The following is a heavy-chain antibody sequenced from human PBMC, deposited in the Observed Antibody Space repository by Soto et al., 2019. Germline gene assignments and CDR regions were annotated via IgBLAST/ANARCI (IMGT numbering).Heavy chain of an antibody. J-gene: IGHJ6*03. CDR2: IYYSGST. D-gene: IGHD3-3*01. CDR3: ARGATIFGVVITPLPYYYYYYMDV. Sequence: SETLSLTCTVSGGSISSYYWSWIRQPPGKGLEWIGYIYYSGSTNYNPSLKSRVTISVDTSKNQFPLKLSSVTAADTAVYYCARGATIFGVVITPLPYYYYYYMDVWGKGTTVTVSS. V-gene: IGHV4-59*01. CDR1: GGSISSYY.